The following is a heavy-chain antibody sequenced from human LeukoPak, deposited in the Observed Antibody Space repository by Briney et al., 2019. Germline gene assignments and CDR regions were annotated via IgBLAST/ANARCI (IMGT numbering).Heavy chain of an antibody. J-gene: IGHJ4*02. CDR1: GFTFSSYA. CDR3: AKDKQWHSTYSDY. CDR2: ISGSGGNT. D-gene: IGHD6-19*01. V-gene: IGHV3-23*01. Sequence: GGSLRLSCAASGFTFSSYAMSWVRQAPGKGLEWVSAISGSGGNTYYADSVKGRFTISRDNSKNTLYLQMNSLRAEDTAVYYCAKDKQWHSTYSDYWGQGTLVTVSS.